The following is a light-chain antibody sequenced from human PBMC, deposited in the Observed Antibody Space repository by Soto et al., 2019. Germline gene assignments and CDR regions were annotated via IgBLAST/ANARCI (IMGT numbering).Light chain of an antibody. CDR1: QSITSN. CDR2: GAT. J-gene: IGKJ5*01. CDR3: QQYGCSPIP. V-gene: IGKV3-20*01. Sequence: EIVLTQSPGTVSLSKGERATISCRASQSITSNLAWYQQKPGPAPRLLISGATSRATGLPDRFSGSGSGTDFTLTISRLDPEDFALYYCQQYGCSPIPFGLGTRLAI.